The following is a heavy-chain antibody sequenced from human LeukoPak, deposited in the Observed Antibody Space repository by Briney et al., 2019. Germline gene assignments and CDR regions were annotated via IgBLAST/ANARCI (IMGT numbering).Heavy chain of an antibody. D-gene: IGHD6-13*01. Sequence: PGGSLRHSCAASGFTFRSYAMSWVRQAPGKGLEWVSAISGSGGSTYYADSVKGRFTISRDNSKNTLYLQMNSLRAEDTAVYYCAKDPLIAAAGSHSWFDPWGQGTLVTVSS. CDR2: ISGSGGST. V-gene: IGHV3-23*01. CDR1: GFTFRSYA. J-gene: IGHJ5*02. CDR3: AKDPLIAAAGSHSWFDP.